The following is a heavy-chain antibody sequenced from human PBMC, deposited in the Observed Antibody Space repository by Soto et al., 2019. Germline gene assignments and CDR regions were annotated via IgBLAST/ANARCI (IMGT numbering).Heavy chain of an antibody. CDR1: GGSVSSGSYY. CDR2: IYYSGST. CDR3: ARDRIAAAGGYYYGMDV. V-gene: IGHV4-61*01. Sequence: SETLSLTCTVPGGSVSSGSYYWSWIRQPPGKGLEWIGYIYYSGSTNYNPSLKSRVTISVDTSKNQFSLKLSSVTAADTAVYYCARDRIAAAGGYYYGMDVWGQGATVTVSS. J-gene: IGHJ6*02. D-gene: IGHD6-13*01.